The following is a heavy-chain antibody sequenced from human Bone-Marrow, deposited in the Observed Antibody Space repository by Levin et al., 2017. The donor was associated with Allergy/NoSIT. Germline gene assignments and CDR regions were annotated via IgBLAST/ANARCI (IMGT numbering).Heavy chain of an antibody. V-gene: IGHV1-18*01. CDR2: ISTYSGHT. J-gene: IGHJ3*02. D-gene: IGHD1-26*01. CDR1: GYTFTTYG. CDR3: VRDTPRVGATTEAFDI. Sequence: RASVKVSCKASGYTFTTYGFSWVRQAPGQGLEWMGWISTYSGHTNYAQKFQDRVTMTTDTSTSTAYMELRSLRSDDTAMYYCVRDTPRVGATTEAFDIWGQGTMVSVSS.